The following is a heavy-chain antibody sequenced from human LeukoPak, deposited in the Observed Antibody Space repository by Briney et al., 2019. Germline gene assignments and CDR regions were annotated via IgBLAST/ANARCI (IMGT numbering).Heavy chain of an antibody. CDR3: ATGGITIFGVVDNLVHDAFDI. J-gene: IGHJ3*02. CDR1: GGTFSSYA. D-gene: IGHD3-3*01. CDR2: IIPIFGTA. V-gene: IGHV1-69*06. Sequence: ASVKVSCKASGGTFSSYAISWVRQAPGQGLEWMGGIIPIFGTANYAQKFQGRVTMTEDTSTDTAYMELSSLRSEDTAVYYCATGGITIFGVVDNLVHDAFDIWGQGTMVTVSS.